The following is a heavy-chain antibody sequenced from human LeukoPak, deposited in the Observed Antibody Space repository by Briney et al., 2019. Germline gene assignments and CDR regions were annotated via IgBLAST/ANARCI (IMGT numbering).Heavy chain of an antibody. D-gene: IGHD6-13*01. CDR2: IYYSGST. V-gene: IGHV4-59*01. CDR1: GGSISSYY. Sequence: SETLSLTCTVSGGSISSYYWSWIRQPPGKGLEWIGYIYYSGSTNYNPSLKSRVTISVDTSKNQFSLKLSSVTAADTAVYYCARGFSLGIAAAGYRHWGQGTLVTVSS. J-gene: IGHJ4*02. CDR3: ARGFSLGIAAAGYRH.